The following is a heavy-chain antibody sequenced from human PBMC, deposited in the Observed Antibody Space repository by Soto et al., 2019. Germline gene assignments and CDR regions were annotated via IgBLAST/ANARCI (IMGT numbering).Heavy chain of an antibody. V-gene: IGHV4-39*01. CDR3: AGITVGGVIGQFDY. Sequence: QLLESGPGLVKPSETLSLTCTVSGGSISSSSYYWGWIRQPPGKGLEWIGSIYYSGSTYYNPSLKSRVTISVDTSKNQFSLKLSSVAAADTAVYYCAGITVGGVIGQFDYWGQGTLVTVSS. D-gene: IGHD3-16*02. CDR1: GGSISSSSYY. CDR2: IYYSGST. J-gene: IGHJ4*02.